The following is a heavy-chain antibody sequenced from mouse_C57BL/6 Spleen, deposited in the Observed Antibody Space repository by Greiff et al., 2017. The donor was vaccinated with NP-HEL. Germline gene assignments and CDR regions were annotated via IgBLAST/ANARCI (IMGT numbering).Heavy chain of an antibody. CDR2: ISSGSSTI. J-gene: IGHJ4*01. Sequence: DVKLVESGGGLVKPGGSLKLSCAASGFTFSDYGMHWVRQAPEKGLEWVAYISSGSSTIYYADTVKGRFTISRDNAKNTLFLQMTSLRSEDTAMYYCARGMVTTDAMDYWGQGTSVTVSS. CDR1: GFTFSDYG. V-gene: IGHV5-17*01. CDR3: ARGMVTTDAMDY. D-gene: IGHD2-2*01.